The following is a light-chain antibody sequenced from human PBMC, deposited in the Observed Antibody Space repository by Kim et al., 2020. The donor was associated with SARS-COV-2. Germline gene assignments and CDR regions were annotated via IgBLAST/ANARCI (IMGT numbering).Light chain of an antibody. J-gene: IGLJ1*01. CDR1: SSDVGGYNY. Sequence: QSITISCTGTSSDVGGYNYVSWYQQHPGKAPKLMIYDVSKRPSGVSNRFSGSKSGNTASLTISGLQAEDEADYYCSSYTSSSKDYVFGTGTKVTVL. V-gene: IGLV2-14*04. CDR2: DVS. CDR3: SSYTSSSKDYV.